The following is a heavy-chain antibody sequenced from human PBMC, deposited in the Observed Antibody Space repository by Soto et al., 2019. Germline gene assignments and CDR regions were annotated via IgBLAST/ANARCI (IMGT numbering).Heavy chain of an antibody. J-gene: IGHJ6*02. V-gene: IGHV5-51*01. CDR2: IYPGDSDT. CDR3: ARHTSNFRYLYYDMDV. D-gene: IGHD2-2*01. Sequence: GESLKISCKGSGYTFTDYWIGWVRQLPGKGLEWMGIIYPGDSDTRYSPSFQGHVTITVDKSTNTAYLQWNTLRASDTAMYYCARHTSNFRYLYYDMDVWVQGNTVTVSS. CDR1: GYTFTDYW.